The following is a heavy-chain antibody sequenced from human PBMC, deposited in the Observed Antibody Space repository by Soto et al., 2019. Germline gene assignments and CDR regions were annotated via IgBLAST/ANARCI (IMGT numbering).Heavy chain of an antibody. CDR1: GYTLTELS. J-gene: IGHJ4*02. D-gene: IGHD6-6*01. CDR2: INPSGGST. V-gene: IGHV1-46*03. CDR3: ARDHSSSPFDY. Sequence: GASVKVSCKVSGYTLTELSMHWVRQAPGQGLEWMGTINPSGGSTSYAQKFQGRVTMTRDTSTSTVYMELSSLRSEDTAVYYCARDHSSSPFDYWGQGTLVTVSS.